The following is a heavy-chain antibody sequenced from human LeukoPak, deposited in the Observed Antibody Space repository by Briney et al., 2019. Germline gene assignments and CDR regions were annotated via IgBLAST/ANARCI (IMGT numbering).Heavy chain of an antibody. J-gene: IGHJ4*02. Sequence: ASVKVSCKASGYSFTSNYIHWVRQAPGQGLEWMGMIYPRDGSTSYAQKFQGRVTVTRVTSTSTVHMELSGLRSEDTAVYYCARDQEAFDYWGQGTLVTVSS. CDR3: ARDQEAFDY. CDR2: IYPRDGST. CDR1: GYSFTSNY. V-gene: IGHV1-46*01.